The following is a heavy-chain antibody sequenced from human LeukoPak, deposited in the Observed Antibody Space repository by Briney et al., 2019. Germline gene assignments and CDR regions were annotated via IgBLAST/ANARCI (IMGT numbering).Heavy chain of an antibody. V-gene: IGHV4-39*07. D-gene: IGHD6-13*01. CDR3: ARRPIAAGSLDY. CDR2: IYYSGST. J-gene: IGHJ4*02. CDR1: GGSISSSSYY. Sequence: PSETLSLTCTVSGGSISSSSYYWGWIRQPPGKGLEWIGSIYYSGSTYYNPSLKSRVTISVDTSKNQFSLKLSSVTAADTAVYYCARRPIAAGSLDYWGQGTLVTVSS.